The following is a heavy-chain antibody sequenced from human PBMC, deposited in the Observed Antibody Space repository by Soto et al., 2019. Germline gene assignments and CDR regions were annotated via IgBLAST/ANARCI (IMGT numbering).Heavy chain of an antibody. V-gene: IGHV3-43*01. Sequence: GGSLRLSCAASGFTFNDYTMHWVRQAPGKGLEWVSLINWDGSSTYYADSVKGRFTISRDNSNASLYLQMNSLRTEDTALYYCAKDTLGYFDYWGQGTPVTVSS. CDR1: GFTFNDYT. CDR2: INWDGSST. D-gene: IGHD7-27*01. CDR3: AKDTLGYFDY. J-gene: IGHJ4*02.